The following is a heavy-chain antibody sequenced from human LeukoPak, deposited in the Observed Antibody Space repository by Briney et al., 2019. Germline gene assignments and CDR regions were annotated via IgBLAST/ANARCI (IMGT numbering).Heavy chain of an antibody. CDR2: IHISGST. J-gene: IGHJ6*03. V-gene: IGHV4-61*09. CDR3: ARGRSRDYYYMDV. CDR1: GGSISSGSYC. D-gene: IGHD3-3*01. Sequence: SQTLSLTCSVSGGSISSGSYCWSWIRQPAGKGLEWIGHIHISGSTNYNPSLKSRVTISVDTSKNQFSLNVGSVTAADTAVYYCARGRSRDYYYMDVWGKGTTVTVSS.